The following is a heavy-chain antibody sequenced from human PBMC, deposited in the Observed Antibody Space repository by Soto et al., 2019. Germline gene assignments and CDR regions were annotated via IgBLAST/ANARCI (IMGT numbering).Heavy chain of an antibody. J-gene: IGHJ6*03. Sequence: GGSLRLSCAASGFTFSSYAMSWVRQAPGKGLEWVSAISGSGGSTYYADSVKDRFTISRDNSKNTLYLQMNSLRAEDTAVYYCAVSLRRYYYMDVWGKGTTVTVSS. CDR3: AVSLRRYYYMDV. D-gene: IGHD3-10*01. V-gene: IGHV3-23*01. CDR2: ISGSGGST. CDR1: GFTFSSYA.